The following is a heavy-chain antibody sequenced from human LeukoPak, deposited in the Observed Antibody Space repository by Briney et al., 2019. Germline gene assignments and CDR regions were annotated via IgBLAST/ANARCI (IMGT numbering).Heavy chain of an antibody. V-gene: IGHV4-38-2*02. D-gene: IGHD3-22*01. J-gene: IGHJ4*02. CDR2: IYHSGST. Sequence: ASETLSLTYAVSGYSISSGYYWGWIRQPPGKGLEWIGSIYHSGSTYYNPSLKSRVTISVDTSKNQFSLRLRSVTAADTAVYYCARDLEDYYDSSGYAAFDYWGQGTLVTVSS. CDR3: ARDLEDYYDSSGYAAFDY. CDR1: GYSISSGYY.